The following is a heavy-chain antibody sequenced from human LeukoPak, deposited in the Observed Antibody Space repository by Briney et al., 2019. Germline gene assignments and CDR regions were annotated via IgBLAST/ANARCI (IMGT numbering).Heavy chain of an antibody. J-gene: IGHJ4*02. CDR2: INQDGSER. V-gene: IGHV3-7*04. CDR3: ARGGSLWFGESLSDY. CDR1: GFPFSIYW. D-gene: IGHD3-10*01. Sequence: PGGSLRLSCAVSGFPFSIYWMNWVRQAPGKGLEWVANINQDGSERYYGDSVKGRFTISRDKAKNSLLLQMNSLRPEDTAVYYCARGGSLWFGESLSDYWGQGALVTVSS.